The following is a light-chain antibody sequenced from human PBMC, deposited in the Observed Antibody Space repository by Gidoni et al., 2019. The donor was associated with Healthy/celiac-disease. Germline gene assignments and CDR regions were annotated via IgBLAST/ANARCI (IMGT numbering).Light chain of an antibody. CDR2: AAS. CDR1: QGISNY. Sequence: QMTQYPSSLSASVGDRVTITCRASQGISNYLVWYQQKPGKVPKLLIYAASTLQSGVPSRFSGSGAGTDFTLTISSLQPEEVATYYCQKDNSVSQTFGQGTKVEIK. CDR3: QKDNSVSQT. J-gene: IGKJ1*01. V-gene: IGKV1-27*01.